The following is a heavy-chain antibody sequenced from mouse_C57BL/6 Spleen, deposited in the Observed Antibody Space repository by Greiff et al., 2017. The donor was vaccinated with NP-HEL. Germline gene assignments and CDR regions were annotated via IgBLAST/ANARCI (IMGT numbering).Heavy chain of an antibody. D-gene: IGHD2-2*01. CDR2: IDPENGDT. CDR1: GFTIKDDY. Sequence: VQLKESGAELVRPGASVKLSCTASGFTIKDDYMHWVKQRPEQGLEWIGWIDPENGDTEYASKFQGKATITADTSSNTAYLQLSSLTSEDTAVYYCTTGVTTLYYYAMDYWGQGTSVTVSS. CDR3: TTGVTTLYYYAMDY. J-gene: IGHJ4*01. V-gene: IGHV14-4*01.